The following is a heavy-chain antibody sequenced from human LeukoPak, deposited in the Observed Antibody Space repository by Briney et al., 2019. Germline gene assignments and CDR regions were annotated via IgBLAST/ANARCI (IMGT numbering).Heavy chain of an antibody. Sequence: GGSLRLSCAASGFTFSSYAMSWVRQAPGKGLEWVAAISGSGGSKYYADPVKGRFTISRDNAKNTLYLQMNRLRAEDTAVYYCAKGTRFLPYGMDVWGQGTTVTVSS. V-gene: IGHV3-23*01. CDR2: ISGSGGSK. CDR3: AKGTRFLPYGMDV. D-gene: IGHD3-3*01. J-gene: IGHJ6*02. CDR1: GFTFSSYA.